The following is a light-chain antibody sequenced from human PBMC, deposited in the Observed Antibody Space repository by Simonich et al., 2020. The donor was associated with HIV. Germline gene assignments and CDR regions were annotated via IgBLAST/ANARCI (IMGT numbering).Light chain of an antibody. Sequence: QSALTQPRSVSGSPGQSVTISCTGTSSDVGGYYYVSWSQQHPGKAPKLMIYVVSNRPSWVSIRFSGSKSGNTASLTISGLQAEDEANYYCCSYISSTTVFGGGTKLTVL. CDR2: VVS. CDR1: SSDVGGYYY. CDR3: CSYISSTTV. V-gene: IGLV2-11*02. J-gene: IGLJ3*02.